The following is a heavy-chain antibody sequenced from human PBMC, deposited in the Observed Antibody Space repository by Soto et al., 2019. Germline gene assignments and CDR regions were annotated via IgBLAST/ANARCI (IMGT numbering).Heavy chain of an antibody. D-gene: IGHD6-19*01. J-gene: IGHJ4*02. CDR1: GGTIRDYY. V-gene: IGHV4-59*01. Sequence: SETLSLTCTVSGGTIRDYYWSWIRQPPGKGLEWIGYIYYTGSTNYNPSLKSRVTISVDTPKNHFTLILSSVTAADTAVYYCARGRHWLDYWGPGFLVTVSS. CDR3: ARGRHWLDY. CDR2: IYYTGST.